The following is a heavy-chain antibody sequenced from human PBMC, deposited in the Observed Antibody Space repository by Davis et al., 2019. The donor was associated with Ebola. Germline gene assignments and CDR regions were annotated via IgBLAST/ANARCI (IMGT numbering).Heavy chain of an antibody. CDR3: ARGDYFDY. CDR1: GFTVSSNY. J-gene: IGHJ4*02. V-gene: IGHV3-53*04. Sequence: GESLKISCAASGFTVSSNYMSWVRQAPGEGLEWVSVIYSGGSTYYADSVKGRFTISRHNSKNTLYLQMNSLRAEDTAVYYCARGDYFDYWGQGTLVTVSS. CDR2: IYSGGST.